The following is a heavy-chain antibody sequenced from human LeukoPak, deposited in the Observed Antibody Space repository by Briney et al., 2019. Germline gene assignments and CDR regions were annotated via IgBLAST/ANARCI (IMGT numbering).Heavy chain of an antibody. CDR2: ITSSGSPT. Sequence: GGTLRLSCAASGFTLSTYEMTWVRLAPGTGLEWLSFITSSGSPTFYADSVKGRFTIYRDTAKNSLFLQIDNLRGEDTAVYYGARDMSSSTRAFDIGGQETMVTVS. V-gene: IGHV3-48*03. CDR3: ARDMSSSTRAFDI. D-gene: IGHD2-15*01. CDR1: GFTLSTYE. J-gene: IGHJ3*02.